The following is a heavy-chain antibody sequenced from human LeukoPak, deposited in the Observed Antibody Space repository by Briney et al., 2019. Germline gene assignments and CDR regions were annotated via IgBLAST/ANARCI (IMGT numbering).Heavy chain of an antibody. CDR2: ISNDGNNK. V-gene: IGHV3-30*04. J-gene: IGHJ4*02. D-gene: IGHD3-10*01. Sequence: GGSLRLSCAASGFSFNTYPMHWVRQAPGKGLEWVAVISNDGNNKYYADSVKGRFTISRDNSNDTLSLQMNGLRVEDTAVYYCARPDDSESFYRANHYWGRGTLVTVS. CDR3: ARPDDSESFYRANHY. CDR1: GFSFNTYP.